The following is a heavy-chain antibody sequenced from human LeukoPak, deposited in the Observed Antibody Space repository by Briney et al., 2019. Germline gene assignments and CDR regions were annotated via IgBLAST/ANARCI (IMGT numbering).Heavy chain of an antibody. CDR1: GFTFSDYY. V-gene: IGHV3-11*01. J-gene: IGHJ3*02. CDR3: ARDGSIAVAGDDAFDI. D-gene: IGHD6-19*01. CDR2: ISSSGSTI. Sequence: GGSLRLSCAASGFTFSDYYKSWIRQPPGKGLEWVSYISSSGSTIYYADSVKGRFTISRDNAKNSLYLQMNSLRAEDTAVYYCARDGSIAVAGDDAFDIWGQGTMVTVSS.